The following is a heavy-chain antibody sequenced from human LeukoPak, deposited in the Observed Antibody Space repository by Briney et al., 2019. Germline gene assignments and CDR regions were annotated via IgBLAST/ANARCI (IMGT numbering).Heavy chain of an antibody. CDR3: AKPYGITGTDDY. CDR1: GFTFRNYV. Sequence: GGSLRLSCAASGFTFRNYVIHWVRQAPGKGLEWVAVTSSDLNVKLYADSVKGRFTISRDNSRSTLYLQMNSLRPEDTAIYYCAKPYGITGTDDYWGQGTLVTVSS. CDR2: TSSDLNVK. J-gene: IGHJ4*02. V-gene: IGHV3-30*18. D-gene: IGHD1-20*01.